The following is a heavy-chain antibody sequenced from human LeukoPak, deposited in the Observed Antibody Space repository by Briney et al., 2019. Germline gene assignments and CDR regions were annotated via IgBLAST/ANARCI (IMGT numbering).Heavy chain of an antibody. V-gene: IGHV3-30*02. CDR3: AKSPYSSSWYRGIDY. CDR2: IRYDGSNK. D-gene: IGHD6-13*01. CDR1: GFTFSSYG. Sequence: GGSLRLSCAASGFTFSSYGMHWVRQAPGKGLEWVAFIRYDGSNKYYADSVKGRFTISRDNAKNSLYLQMNSLRAEDTALYYCAKSPYSSSWYRGIDYWGQGTLVTVSS. J-gene: IGHJ4*02.